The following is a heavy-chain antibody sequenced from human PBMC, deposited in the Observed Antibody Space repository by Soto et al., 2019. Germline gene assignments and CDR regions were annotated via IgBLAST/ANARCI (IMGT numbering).Heavy chain of an antibody. CDR1: GFTFSTYA. CDR2: TSYDGSKK. D-gene: IGHD1-1*01. J-gene: IGHJ3*02. CDR3: GKDQDWKDGSGAFDI. V-gene: IGHV3-30*18. Sequence: QVQLVESGGGVVQPGGSLRLSCAASGFTFSTYAMHWVREAPGQGLEWVASTSYDGSKKYYADSVKGRFTISGDNAKHLVYLQMNGLGAEDAAVYYCGKDQDWKDGSGAFDIWGQGTMVTVSS.